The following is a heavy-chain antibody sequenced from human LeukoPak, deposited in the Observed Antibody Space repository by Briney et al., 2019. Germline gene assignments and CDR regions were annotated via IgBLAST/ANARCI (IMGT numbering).Heavy chain of an antibody. Sequence: ASVTVSCKASGYTFTGYYMHWVRQAPGQGLEWMGWINPNSGGTNYAQKFQGRVTMTRDTSISTAYMELSRLRSDDTAVYYCARDLVVVVPAAVFDPWGQGTLVTVSS. CDR1: GYTFTGYY. D-gene: IGHD2-2*01. J-gene: IGHJ5*02. CDR2: INPNSGGT. V-gene: IGHV1-2*02. CDR3: ARDLVVVVPAAVFDP.